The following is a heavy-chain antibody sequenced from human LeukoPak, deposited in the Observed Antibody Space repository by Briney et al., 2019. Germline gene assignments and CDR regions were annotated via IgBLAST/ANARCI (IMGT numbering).Heavy chain of an antibody. CDR1: GGSIRSGTDY. CDR2: IYMSGST. D-gene: IGHD7-27*01. J-gene: IGHJ6*03. Sequence: SQTLSLTCTVSGGSIRSGTDYWSWIRQPAGKGLEWIGRIYMSGSTGYNPSFKSRVTMSVDTSKNQVSLKLRSVTAADTAVYYCARVVWGGDFHYSLDVWGKGTTVIVSS. CDR3: ARVVWGGDFHYSLDV. V-gene: IGHV4-61*02.